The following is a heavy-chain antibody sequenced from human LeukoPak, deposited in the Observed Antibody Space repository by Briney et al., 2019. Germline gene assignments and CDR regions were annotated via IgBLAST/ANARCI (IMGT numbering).Heavy chain of an antibody. CDR1: GFTFSSYA. CDR3: AKAISSGSRCWFDP. Sequence: PGGSLRLSCAASGFTFSSYAMSCVRQAPGKGLEWVSAISGSGGSTYYADSVKGRFTISRDNSKNTPYLQMNSLRAEDTAVYYCAKAISSGSRCWFDPWGQGTLVTVSS. V-gene: IGHV3-23*01. CDR2: ISGSGGST. D-gene: IGHD6-19*01. J-gene: IGHJ5*02.